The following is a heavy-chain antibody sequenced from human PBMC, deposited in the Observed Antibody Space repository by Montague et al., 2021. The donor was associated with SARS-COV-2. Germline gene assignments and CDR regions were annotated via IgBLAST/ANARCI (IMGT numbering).Heavy chain of an antibody. D-gene: IGHD3-10*01. CDR1: GGSMSSYH. CDR3: ARDVRYYYDQ. CDR2: VSYGGST. J-gene: IGHJ4*02. Sequence: SETLSLTCSVSGGSMSSYHWVWIRQPPGKGLEWIGYVSYGGSTNYKLSLKSRVTISLDTSKNRFSLRVTSVTAADTAVYYCARDVRYYYDQWGQGILVTVSS. V-gene: IGHV4-59*01.